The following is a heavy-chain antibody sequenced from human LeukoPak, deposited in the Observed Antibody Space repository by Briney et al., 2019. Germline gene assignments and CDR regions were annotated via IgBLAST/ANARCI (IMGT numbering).Heavy chain of an antibody. V-gene: IGHV1-2*04. Sequence: GASVKVSCKASGYTFAGYYMHWVRQAPGQGLEWMGWINPNSGGTNYAQKFQGWVTMTRDTSISTAYMELSRLRSDDTAVYYCAREAAANLYYFDYWGQGTLVTVSS. D-gene: IGHD6-13*01. J-gene: IGHJ4*02. CDR2: INPNSGGT. CDR1: GYTFAGYY. CDR3: AREAAANLYYFDY.